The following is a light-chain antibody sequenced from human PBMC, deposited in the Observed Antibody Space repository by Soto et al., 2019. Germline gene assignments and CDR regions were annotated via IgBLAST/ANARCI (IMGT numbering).Light chain of an antibody. J-gene: IGLJ1*01. V-gene: IGLV2-14*01. CDR3: QSYDNNSDYV. CDR2: GVK. Sequence: QSVLTQPASVSGSPGQSITISCTGSGRDIGAYDYVSWYQQHPGKAPKLLIYGVKNRPSGVSYRFSASKSAFTASLTISGLQAEDEADYYCQSYDNNSDYVFGTGTKVTVL. CDR1: GRDIGAYDY.